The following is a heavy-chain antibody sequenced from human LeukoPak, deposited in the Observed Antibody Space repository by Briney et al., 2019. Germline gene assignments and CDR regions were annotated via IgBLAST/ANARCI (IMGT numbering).Heavy chain of an antibody. CDR3: ARGTCYYGSGSRD. Sequence: ASVKVSCKASGGTFSSYAISWVRQAPGQGLEWMGRINPNSGGTNYAQKFQGRVTMTRDTSISTAYMELSRLRSDDTAVYYCARGTCYYGSGSRDWGQGTLVTVSS. D-gene: IGHD3-10*01. CDR2: INPNSGGT. CDR1: GGTFSSYA. V-gene: IGHV1-2*06. J-gene: IGHJ4*02.